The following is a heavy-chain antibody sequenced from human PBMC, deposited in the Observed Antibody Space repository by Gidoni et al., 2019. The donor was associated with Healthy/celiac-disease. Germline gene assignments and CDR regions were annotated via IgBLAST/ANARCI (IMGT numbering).Heavy chain of an antibody. CDR2: INHSGST. V-gene: IGHV4-34*01. CDR3: PRGLLRIGRRGPYFDL. D-gene: IGHD2-15*01. J-gene: IGHJ2*01. Sequence: QVQLQQWGAGLLKPSETLSLTCAVYGGSFSGYYWSWIRQPPGKGLEWIGEINHSGSTNYNPSLKSRVTISVDTSKNQFSLKLSSVTAADTAVYYCPRGLLRIGRRGPYFDLWGRGTLVTVSS. CDR1: GGSFSGYY.